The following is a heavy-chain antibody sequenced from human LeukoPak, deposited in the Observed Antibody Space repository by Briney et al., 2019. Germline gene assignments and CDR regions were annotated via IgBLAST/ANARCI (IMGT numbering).Heavy chain of an antibody. CDR2: IYYSGST. V-gene: IGHV4-59*01. D-gene: IGHD5-12*01. CDR1: GGSISSYY. J-gene: IGHJ4*02. CDR3: ARDKAGGYSLFDY. Sequence: SETLSLTCTVSGGSISSYYWSWIRQPPGKGLEWIGYIYYSGSTNYNPSLKSRVTISVDTSKNQFSLKLSSVTAADTAVYYCARDKAGGYSLFDYWGQGTLVTVSS.